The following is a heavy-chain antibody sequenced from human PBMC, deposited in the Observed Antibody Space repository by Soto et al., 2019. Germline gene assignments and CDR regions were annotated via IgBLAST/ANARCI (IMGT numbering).Heavy chain of an antibody. D-gene: IGHD2-15*01. CDR2: ISGSGGST. CDR1: GFTFTSYG. Sequence: GGSLRLSCAASGFTFTSYGMSWVRQAPGKGLEWVSAISGSGGSTYYADSVKGRFTISRDNSKNTLYLQMNSLRAEDTAVYYCAKDRGPVVALFDYWGQGTLVTVSS. CDR3: AKDRGPVVALFDY. J-gene: IGHJ4*02. V-gene: IGHV3-23*01.